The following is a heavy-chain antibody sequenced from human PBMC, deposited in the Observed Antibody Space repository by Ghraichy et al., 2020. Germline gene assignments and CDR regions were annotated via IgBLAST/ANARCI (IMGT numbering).Heavy chain of an antibody. CDR2: INHSGST. CDR1: GGSFSGYY. J-gene: IGHJ4*02. D-gene: IGHD6-19*01. Sequence: SQTLSLTFAVYGGSFSGYYWSLIRQPPGKGLEWIGEINHSGSTNYNPSLKSRVTISVDTSKNQFSLKLSAVTAADTAVYYCASPFNSGRGGYWGQGTLVTVSS. V-gene: IGHV4-34*01. CDR3: ASPFNSGRGGY.